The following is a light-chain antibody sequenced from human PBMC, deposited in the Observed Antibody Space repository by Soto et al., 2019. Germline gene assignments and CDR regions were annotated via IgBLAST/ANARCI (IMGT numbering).Light chain of an antibody. V-gene: IGKV3-20*01. CDR1: QSVSSSD. Sequence: EIVLTQSPGTLSLSPGERATLSCRASQSVSSSDLAWYQHKPGQAPRLVIYGASSRATGIPDRFSGSGSETDFTLTFSRLEPEDFAVYYCQHSGSSPRTFGQGTKLEIK. CDR2: GAS. J-gene: IGKJ2*01. CDR3: QHSGSSPRT.